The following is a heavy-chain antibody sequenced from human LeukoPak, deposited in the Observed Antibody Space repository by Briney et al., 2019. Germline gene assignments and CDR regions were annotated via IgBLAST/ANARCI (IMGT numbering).Heavy chain of an antibody. CDR3: ARDYYYDSSGYYYD. V-gene: IGHV3-7*01. CDR2: IKQDGSKK. Sequence: GGSLRLSCVASGFPFSSYWMTWVRQAPGKGLEWVANIKQDGSKKSYVDSVKGRFTISRDNAKNSLYLQMNSLRAEDTAVYYCARDYYYDSSGYYYDWGQGTLVTVSS. CDR1: GFPFSSYW. D-gene: IGHD3-22*01. J-gene: IGHJ4*02.